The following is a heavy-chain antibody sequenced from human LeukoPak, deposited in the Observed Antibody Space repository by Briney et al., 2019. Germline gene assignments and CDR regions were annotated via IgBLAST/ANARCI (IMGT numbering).Heavy chain of an antibody. CDR3: ARHQGITMIVVVIATYFDY. Sequence: SETLSLTCTVSGGSISSSSYYWGWIRQPPGKGLEWIGNIYYSGSTYYNPSLKSHGTISVDTCKNQFSLKLSSVPAADTAVYYCARHQGITMIVVVIATYFDYWGQGTLVTVSS. D-gene: IGHD3-22*01. V-gene: IGHV4-39*01. J-gene: IGHJ4*02. CDR2: IYYSGST. CDR1: GGSISSSSYY.